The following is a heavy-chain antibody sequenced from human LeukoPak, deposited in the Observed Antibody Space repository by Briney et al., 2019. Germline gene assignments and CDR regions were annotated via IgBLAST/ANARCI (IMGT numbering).Heavy chain of an antibody. V-gene: IGHV3-23*01. CDR3: AKAELGVDTFFDY. CDR1: GFTFSSYA. D-gene: IGHD3-3*01. J-gene: IGHJ4*02. Sequence: GGSLRLSCAASGFTFSSYAMSWVRQAPGKGLEWVATLSGSGAGTYYSDSVQGRFTISRDNSKRTLFLQMNSLRAEDTAFYYCAKAELGVDTFFDYWGQGTLVTVSS. CDR2: LSGSGAGT.